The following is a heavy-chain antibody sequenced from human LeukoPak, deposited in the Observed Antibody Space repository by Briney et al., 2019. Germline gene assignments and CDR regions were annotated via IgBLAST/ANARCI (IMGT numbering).Heavy chain of an antibody. CDR2: FYDSGTT. D-gene: IGHD1-1*01. CDR1: GVAISSYY. V-gene: IGHV4-59*01. CDR3: ARYGSTEPQNAFDS. J-gene: IGHJ4*02. Sequence: PSETLSLTCAVSGVAISSYYWSWIRQSPGKGLEWIGHFYDSGTTQYNPSLESRVTIAVDTSKNNFSLKLTSVTAADTAVYYCARYGSTEPQNAFDSWGQGILVTVSS.